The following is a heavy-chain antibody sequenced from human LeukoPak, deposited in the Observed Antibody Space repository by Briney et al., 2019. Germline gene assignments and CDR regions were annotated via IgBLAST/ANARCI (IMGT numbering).Heavy chain of an antibody. CDR1: GYTLTELS. Sequence: ASVKVSCKVSGYTLTELSMHWVRQAPGKGLEWMGGFDPEDGETIYAQKFQGRVTMTEDTSTDTAYMELSSLRSEGTAVYYCATAPRLGDYVWGSYRYTEPPDYWGQGTLVTVSS. J-gene: IGHJ4*02. CDR3: ATAPRLGDYVWGSYRYTEPPDY. CDR2: FDPEDGET. V-gene: IGHV1-24*01. D-gene: IGHD3-16*02.